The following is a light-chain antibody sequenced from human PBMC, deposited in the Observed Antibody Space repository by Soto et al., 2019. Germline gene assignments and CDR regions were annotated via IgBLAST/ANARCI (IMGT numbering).Light chain of an antibody. J-gene: IGKJ5*01. CDR1: QSVTSSY. Sequence: EIVLTQSPGTLSLSPGDRATLSCRASQSVTSSYLAWYQQKPGQAPRLLIYGAPSRATGIPDSFRGRGSGTNFTLTISRLEPEDFAVYYCQQYGNSPITFGQGTRLEIK. V-gene: IGKV3-20*01. CDR2: GAP. CDR3: QQYGNSPIT.